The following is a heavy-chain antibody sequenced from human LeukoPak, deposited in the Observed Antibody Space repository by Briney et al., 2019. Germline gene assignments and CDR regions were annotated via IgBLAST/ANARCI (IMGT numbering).Heavy chain of an antibody. D-gene: IGHD2-2*01. CDR2: ISGSGGST. CDR3: PRALYCSSASCHAFDI. V-gene: IGHV3-23*01. CDR1: GLTFDHYL. Sequence: GGSLRLSCAASGLTFDHYLISWVRQAPGKGLEWVSAISGSGGSTYYAESVKGRFTVSRDNSKNSLFLQMNSLRAEDTAVYFCPRALYCSSASCHAFDIWGQGTMVTVSS. J-gene: IGHJ3*02.